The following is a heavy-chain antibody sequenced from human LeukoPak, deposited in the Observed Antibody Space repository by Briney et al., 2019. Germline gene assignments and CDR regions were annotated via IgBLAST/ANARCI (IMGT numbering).Heavy chain of an antibody. CDR1: GFTFSSYE. V-gene: IGHV3-66*01. J-gene: IGHJ4*02. Sequence: GGSLRLSCAASGFTFSSYEINWVRQAPGKGLEWVSVIYSGSSTYYADSVKGRFTISRDNSKNTLYLQMNSLRAEDTAVYYCARGSGSYGYWGQGTLVTVSS. CDR3: ARGSGSYGY. D-gene: IGHD3-10*01. CDR2: IYSGSST.